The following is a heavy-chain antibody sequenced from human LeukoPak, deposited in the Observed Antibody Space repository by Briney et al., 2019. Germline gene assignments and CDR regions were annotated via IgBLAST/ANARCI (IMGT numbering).Heavy chain of an antibody. CDR3: AKASGYYYGSGTG. J-gene: IGHJ4*02. CDR2: ISGSGGST. D-gene: IGHD3-10*01. Sequence: QAGGSLRLSCAASGFTFSSYAMSWVRQAPGKGLEWVSAISGSGGSTYYADSVKGRFTISRDNSKNTLYLQMNSLRAEDTAVYYCAKASGYYYGSGTGWGQGTLVTVSS. CDR1: GFTFSSYA. V-gene: IGHV3-23*01.